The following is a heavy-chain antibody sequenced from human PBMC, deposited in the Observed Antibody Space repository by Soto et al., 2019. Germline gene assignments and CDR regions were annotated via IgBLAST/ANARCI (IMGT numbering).Heavy chain of an antibody. V-gene: IGHV1-69*01. D-gene: IGHD3-16*01. CDR3: ARGGEATYYTAWSPPNY. CDR1: GGTSSGYT. CDR2: IIPIFGTT. Sequence: QVQLVQSGAEVKEPGSSVKVSCRASGGTSSGYTISWVRLAPGQGLEWVGGIIPIFGTTAYAQKFQDRVTITADESTSAVYMELSSLTSDDTAVYYCARGGEATYYTAWSPPNYWGQGTLVTVSS. J-gene: IGHJ4*02.